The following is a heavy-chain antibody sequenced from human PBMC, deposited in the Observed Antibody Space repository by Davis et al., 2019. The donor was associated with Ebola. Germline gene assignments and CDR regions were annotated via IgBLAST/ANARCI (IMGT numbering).Heavy chain of an antibody. Sequence: GSLRLSCVASGFTFSSYWMHWVRQAPGKGLVWVSRINPDGGRTGYADSVKGRFTISRDNAKNTVYLQMNSLKAEDTAVYYCTRDFDRVREWGQGTLVTVSS. CDR1: GFTFSSYW. J-gene: IGHJ4*02. CDR2: INPDGGRT. CDR3: TRDFDRVRE. D-gene: IGHD3-22*01. V-gene: IGHV3-74*01.